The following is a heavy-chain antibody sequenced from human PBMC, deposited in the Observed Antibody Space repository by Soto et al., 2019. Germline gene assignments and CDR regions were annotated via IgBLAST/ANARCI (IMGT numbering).Heavy chain of an antibody. CDR3: ARAIAVAGTRWFDP. J-gene: IGHJ5*02. V-gene: IGHV3-13*01. Sequence: EVQLVESGGGLVQPGGSLRLSCAASGFTFSSYDMHWVRQATGKGLEWVSAIGTAGDTYYPGSVKGRFTISRENAKSSLYLQMNSPRAGDTAVYYCARAIAVAGTRWFDPWGQGTLVTVSS. D-gene: IGHD6-19*01. CDR2: IGTAGDT. CDR1: GFTFSSYD.